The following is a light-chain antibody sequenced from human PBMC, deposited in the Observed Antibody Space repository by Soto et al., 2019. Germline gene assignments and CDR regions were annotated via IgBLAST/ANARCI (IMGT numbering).Light chain of an antibody. V-gene: IGLV2-14*03. CDR1: SSDVGDHNS. Sequence: QSALTQPASVSGSPGQSITISCTGTSSDVGDHNSVSWYQQQPGEAPKLMIYAVSNRPSGVSNRFSGSKSGNTASLTISGLQAEDEADYYCGSYTTSITVIFGGGTKLTVL. J-gene: IGLJ2*01. CDR2: AVS. CDR3: GSYTTSITVI.